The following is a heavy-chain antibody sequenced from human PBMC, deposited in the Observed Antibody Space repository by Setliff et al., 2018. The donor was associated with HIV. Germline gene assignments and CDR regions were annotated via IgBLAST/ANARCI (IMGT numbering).Heavy chain of an antibody. CDR2: IYYGGST. CDR1: GDSITTNY. D-gene: IGHD2-15*01. CDR3: ARSIKAALRAGAFDV. J-gene: IGHJ3*01. Sequence: PSETLSLTCTVSGDSITTNYWSWIRQSPGKGPEWIGSIYYGGSTNYNPSLKSRVTISLDTSRNQVFLNLTSVTAADTAVYYCARSIKAALRAGAFDVWGQGTMVTVSS. V-gene: IGHV4-59*01.